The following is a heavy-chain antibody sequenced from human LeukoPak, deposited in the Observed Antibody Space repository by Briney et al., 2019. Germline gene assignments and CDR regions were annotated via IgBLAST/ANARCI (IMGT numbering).Heavy chain of an antibody. D-gene: IGHD1/OR15-1a*01. J-gene: IGHJ6*03. Sequence: SVKVSCKAPGGTFSSYAISWVRQAPGHGLEWMGGIIPIFGTTKYAQKFQGRVTITTDESTSTAYMELSSLTSEDTALYYCARGSWSNVGYYYYYYMDVWGKGTTVTVSS. V-gene: IGHV1-69*05. CDR3: ARGSWSNVGYYYYYYMDV. CDR2: IIPIFGTT. CDR1: GGTFSSYA.